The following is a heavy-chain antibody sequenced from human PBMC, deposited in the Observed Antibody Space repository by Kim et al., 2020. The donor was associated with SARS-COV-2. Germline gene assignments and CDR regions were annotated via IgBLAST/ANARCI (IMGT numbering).Heavy chain of an antibody. CDR2: IYPGDSDT. D-gene: IGHD3-16*01. CDR1: GYSFTSYW. J-gene: IGHJ3*02. V-gene: IGHV5-51*01. Sequence: GESLKISCKGSGYSFTSYWIGWVRQMPGKGLEWMGIIYPGDSDTRYSPSFQGQVTISADKSISTAYLQWSSLKASDTAMYYCARPRGPPWGTDAFDIWGQGTMVTVSS. CDR3: ARPRGPPWGTDAFDI.